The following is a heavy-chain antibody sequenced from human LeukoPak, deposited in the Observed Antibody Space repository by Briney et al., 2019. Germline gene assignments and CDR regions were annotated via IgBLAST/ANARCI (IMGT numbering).Heavy chain of an antibody. V-gene: IGHV1-69*01. CDR2: IIPIFGTA. CDR3: ARGDDYSNYLVY. CDR1: GGTFSSYA. Sequence: SVKVSCKASGGTFSSYAISWVRRAPGQGLEWMGGIIPIFGTANYAQKFQGRVTITADESTSTAYMELSSLRSEDTAVYYCARGDDYSNYLVYWGQGTLVTVSS. D-gene: IGHD4-11*01. J-gene: IGHJ4*02.